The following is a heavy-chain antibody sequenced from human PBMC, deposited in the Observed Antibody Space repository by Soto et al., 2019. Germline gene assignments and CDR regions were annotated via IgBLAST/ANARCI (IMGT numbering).Heavy chain of an antibody. CDR1: GGSISSGGYS. Sequence: QLLLQESGSGLVKPSQTLSLTCAVSGGSISSGGYSWSWIRQPPGKGLEGIVYIYHSGSTNYNPSHKSRVTITVGRSKSQCSLKLSSVIAAETAVYYCAAGGELPRYYWGQGTRVTVSS. CDR3: AAGGELPRYY. CDR2: IYHSGST. J-gene: IGHJ4*02. V-gene: IGHV4-30-2*01. D-gene: IGHD2-15*01.